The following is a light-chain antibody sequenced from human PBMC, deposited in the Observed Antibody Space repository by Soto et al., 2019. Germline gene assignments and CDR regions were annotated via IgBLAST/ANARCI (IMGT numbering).Light chain of an antibody. CDR3: AAWDDSLNGVV. CDR2: NDS. Sequence: QSVLTQPPSASGTPGQRVTISCSGSSSNIGGNTVNWYQVLPGTAPKLLIYNDSQRPSGVPDRLSGSKSGSSASLTISGLQSEDEADYYCAAWDDSLNGVVFGGGTKVTVL. J-gene: IGLJ2*01. V-gene: IGLV1-44*01. CDR1: SSNIGGNT.